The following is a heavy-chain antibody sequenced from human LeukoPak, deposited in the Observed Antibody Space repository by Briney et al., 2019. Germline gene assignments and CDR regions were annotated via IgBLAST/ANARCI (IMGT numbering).Heavy chain of an antibody. CDR2: INEDGTIQ. D-gene: IGHD3-10*01. CDR3: ASRESSMARSH. V-gene: IGHV3-7*01. Sequence: PGGSLRLSCAASGFSISDYWMNWVRLVPGKGLEWVANINEDGTIQDYVASVRGRFTISRNNAKNSLYHQMNSLGAEDTAVYYCASRESSMARSHWGHGTLVTVSS. J-gene: IGHJ4*01. CDR1: GFSISDYW.